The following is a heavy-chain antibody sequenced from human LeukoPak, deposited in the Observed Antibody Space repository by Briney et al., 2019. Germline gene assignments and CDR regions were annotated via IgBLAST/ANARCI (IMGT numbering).Heavy chain of an antibody. D-gene: IGHD1-26*01. CDR3: ARVHLQWELPGGSGGDFDY. J-gene: IGHJ4*02. Sequence: SGTLSLTCAVSGGSISSSNWWSWVRQPPGKGLEWIGEIYHSGSTNYNPSLKSRVTMSVDTSKNQFSLNLNSVTAADTAVYYCARVHLQWELPGGSGGDFDYWGQGTLVTVSS. CDR1: GGSISSSNW. CDR2: IYHSGST. V-gene: IGHV4-4*02.